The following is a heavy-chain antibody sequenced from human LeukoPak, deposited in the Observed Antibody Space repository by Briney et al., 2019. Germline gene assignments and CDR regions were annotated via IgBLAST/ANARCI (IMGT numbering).Heavy chain of an antibody. CDR2: ISGSGGST. D-gene: IGHD4-17*01. CDR1: GFTFSSYA. V-gene: IGHV3-23*01. CDR3: AKGEFTVTYYYYYYGMDV. J-gene: IGHJ6*02. Sequence: GGSLRLSCAASGFTFSSYAMSWVRQAPGKGLEWVSAISGSGGSTYYADSVKGWFTISRDNSKHTLYLQMNSLRAEDTAVYYCAKGEFTVTYYYYYYGMDVWGQGTTVTVSS.